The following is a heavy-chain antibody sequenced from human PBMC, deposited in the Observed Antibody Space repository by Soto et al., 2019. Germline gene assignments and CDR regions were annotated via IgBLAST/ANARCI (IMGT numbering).Heavy chain of an antibody. J-gene: IGHJ4*02. V-gene: IGHV3-23*01. CDR1: GFTFSSYA. CDR2: ISGSGGST. CDR3: VKRDSSSKVATINYFDY. Sequence: PGGSLRLSCAASGFTFSSYAMSWVRQAPGKGLEWVSGISGSGGSTYYADYVKGRFTISRDNSKNTLYLQMNSLRAEDTVVYFCVKRDSSSKVATINYFDYWGQGTLVTVSS. D-gene: IGHD5-12*01.